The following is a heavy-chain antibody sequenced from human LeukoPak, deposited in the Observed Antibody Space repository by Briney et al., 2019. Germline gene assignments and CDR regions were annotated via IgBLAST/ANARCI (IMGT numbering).Heavy chain of an antibody. CDR3: ARESLPIRSSGWYGGTYYYYYGMDV. D-gene: IGHD6-19*01. Sequence: GASVKVSCKASGYTFTGYYMHWVRQAPGQGLEWVGWINPNSGGTNYAQKFQGRVTMTRDTSISTAYMELSRLRSDDTAVYYCARESLPIRSSGWYGGTYYYYYGMDVWGQGTTVTVSS. J-gene: IGHJ6*02. CDR1: GYTFTGYY. V-gene: IGHV1-2*02. CDR2: INPNSGGT.